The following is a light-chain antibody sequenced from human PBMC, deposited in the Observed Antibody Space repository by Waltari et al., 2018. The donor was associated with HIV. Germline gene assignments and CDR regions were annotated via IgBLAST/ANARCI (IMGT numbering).Light chain of an antibody. V-gene: IGLV4-69*01. J-gene: IGLJ2*01. CDR1: SGHINYA. CDR2: VNRDGSH. Sequence: QLVLTQSPSASASLRASVKLTCTLSSGHINYAIAWHQHRPEKGPRYLMRVNRDGSHSKGDGIPDRFSGSSSGAERYLIISSLQSEDEADYYCQTWTTGIVLFGGGTKLTVL. CDR3: QTWTTGIVL.